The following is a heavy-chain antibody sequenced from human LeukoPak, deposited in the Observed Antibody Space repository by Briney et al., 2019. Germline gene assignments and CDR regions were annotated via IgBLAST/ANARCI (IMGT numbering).Heavy chain of an antibody. D-gene: IGHD2-15*01. CDR2: ISAYNGNT. CDR1: GYTFTSYG. J-gene: IGHJ4*02. CDR3: AREGVYCSGGSCYSGFDY. V-gene: IGHV1-18*01. Sequence: GASVKVSCMASGYTFTSYGISWVRQAPGQGLEWMGWISAYNGNTNYAQKLQGRVTMTTDTSTSTAYMELRSLRSDDTAVYYCAREGVYCSGGSCYSGFDYWGQGTLVTVSS.